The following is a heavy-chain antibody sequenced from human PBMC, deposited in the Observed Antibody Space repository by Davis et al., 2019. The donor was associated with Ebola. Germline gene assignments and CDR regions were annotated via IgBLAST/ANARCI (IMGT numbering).Heavy chain of an antibody. D-gene: IGHD2-2*01. J-gene: IGHJ3*02. V-gene: IGHV4-34*01. CDR2: INHSGST. CDR3: ARGPSIRAFDI. Sequence: MPGGSLRLSCAVYGGSFSDYYWSWIRQPPGKGLEWIGEINHSGSTNYNPSLKSRVTISVDTSKNQFSLKLSSVTAADTAVYYCARGPSIRAFDIWGQGTMVTVSS. CDR1: GGSFSDYY.